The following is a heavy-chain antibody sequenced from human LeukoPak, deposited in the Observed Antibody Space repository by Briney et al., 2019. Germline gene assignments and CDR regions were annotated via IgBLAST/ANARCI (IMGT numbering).Heavy chain of an antibody. CDR3: AKEDSSGWYSYYFDY. CDR2: ISGSGGST. CDR1: GFTFISYA. Sequence: PGGSLRLSCAASGFTFISYAMNWVRQAPGKGLEWVSGISGSGGSTYYADSVKGRFSISRDNSKNTLYLQMNSLRAEDTAVYYCAKEDSSGWYSYYFDYWGQGTLVTVSS. D-gene: IGHD6-19*01. J-gene: IGHJ4*02. V-gene: IGHV3-23*01.